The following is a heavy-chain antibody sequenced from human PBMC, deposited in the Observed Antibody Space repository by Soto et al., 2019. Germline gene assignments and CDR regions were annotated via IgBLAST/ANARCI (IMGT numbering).Heavy chain of an antibody. CDR3: ASLGRNYYNGMDV. J-gene: IGHJ6*02. CDR2: IDPSGTT. V-gene: IGHV4-4*07. CDR1: GASIRTYF. Sequence: QVQLQESGPGLVKPSETLSLTCTVSGASIRTYFWTWIRQSAGEGLEWLGRIDPSGTTTSNPSLKRRLTMSLDTSTNQFSLTLTSVTAADTAVYVCASLGRNYYNGMDVWGQGTTVIVSS.